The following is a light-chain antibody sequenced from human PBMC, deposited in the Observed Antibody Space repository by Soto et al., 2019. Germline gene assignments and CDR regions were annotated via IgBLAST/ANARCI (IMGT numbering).Light chain of an antibody. CDR3: CSHAGSSTYVV. CDR1: SSDVGSYNL. Sequence: QSALTQPASVSGSPGQSITISCTGTSSDVGSYNLVSWYQQHPGKAPKLIIYEINKRPSGVSDRFSGSKSGNTASLTISGLQAEDEADYYCCSHAGSSTYVVFGGGTQLTVL. CDR2: EIN. J-gene: IGLJ2*01. V-gene: IGLV2-23*02.